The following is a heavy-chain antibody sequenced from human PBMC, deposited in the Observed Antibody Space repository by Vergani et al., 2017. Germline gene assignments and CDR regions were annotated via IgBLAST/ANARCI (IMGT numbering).Heavy chain of an antibody. CDR3: ARSQGDYWYFDL. CDR1: GYSIGSGFY. V-gene: IGHV4-38-2*01. J-gene: IGHJ2*01. D-gene: IGHD2-21*01. CDR2: IHNRGKT. Sequence: QLQLQESGSGLVKPSQTLSLTCAVSGYSIGSGFYWAWIRQSPGEGLQWLTIIHNRGKTYHNPSLKSRVSVSLDTSQNRFSLNLTSVTATDTAVYYCARSQGDYWYFDLWGPGSLVTVSS.